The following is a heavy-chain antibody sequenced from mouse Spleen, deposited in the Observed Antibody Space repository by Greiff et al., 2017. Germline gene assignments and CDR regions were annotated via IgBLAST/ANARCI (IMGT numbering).Heavy chain of an antibody. CDR3: ARYGPWYFDV. CDR2: ISSGSSTI. V-gene: IGHV5-17*01. D-gene: IGHD1-1*02. J-gene: IGHJ1*01. CDR1: GFTFSDYG. Sequence: EVMLVESGGGLVKPGGSLKLSCAASGFTFSDYGMHWVRQAPEKGLEWVAYISSGSSTIYYADTVKGRFTISRDNAKNTLFLQMTSLRSEDTAMYYCARYGPWYFDVWGAGTTVTVSS.